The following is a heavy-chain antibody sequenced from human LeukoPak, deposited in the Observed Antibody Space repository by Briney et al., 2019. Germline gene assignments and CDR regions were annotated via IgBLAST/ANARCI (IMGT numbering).Heavy chain of an antibody. CDR2: ISAYNGNT. V-gene: IGHV1-18*01. CDR3: ARGKQWLVSSWFDP. Sequence: GASVKVSCKASGYTFTSYGISWVRQAPGQGLERMGWISAYNGNTNYAQKLQGRVTMTTDTSTSTAYMELRSLRSDDTAVYYCARGKQWLVSSWFDPWGQGTLVTVSS. D-gene: IGHD6-19*01. CDR1: GYTFTSYG. J-gene: IGHJ5*02.